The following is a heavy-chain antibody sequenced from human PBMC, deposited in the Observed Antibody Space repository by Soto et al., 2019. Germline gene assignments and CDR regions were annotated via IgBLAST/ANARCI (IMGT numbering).Heavy chain of an antibody. D-gene: IGHD2-15*01. J-gene: IGHJ6*02. CDR2: IIPNFGTA. V-gene: IGHV1-69*06. CDR1: GGTFSSYA. CDR3: ARGQDIVVLVAATRLPYYYYGMDV. Sequence: SVKVSCKASGGTFSSYAISWVRQAPGQGLEWMGGIIPNFGTANYAQKFQGRVTITADKSTSTAYMELSSLRSEDTAVYYCARGQDIVVLVAATRLPYYYYGMDVWGQGTTVTVSS.